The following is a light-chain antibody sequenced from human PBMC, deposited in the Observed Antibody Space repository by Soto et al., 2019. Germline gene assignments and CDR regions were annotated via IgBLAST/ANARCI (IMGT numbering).Light chain of an antibody. V-gene: IGKV1-5*01. CDR2: DAS. Sequence: DIQMTQSPSTLSASVGDRITITCRATQSMSTCLAWYQQKPGKAPRLLINDASSLQSGVPSRFSGSGSGPEFTLPISSLQPDDSATYYCLQYYSYCTFGQGTKVEIK. CDR1: QSMSTC. CDR3: LQYYSYCT. J-gene: IGKJ1*01.